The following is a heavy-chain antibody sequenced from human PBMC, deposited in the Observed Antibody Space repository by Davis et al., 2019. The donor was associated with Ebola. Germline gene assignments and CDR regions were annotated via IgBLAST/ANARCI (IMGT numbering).Heavy chain of an antibody. J-gene: IGHJ6*02. D-gene: IGHD6-13*01. CDR1: GFTFDDYA. Sequence: SLKISCAASGFTFDDYAMHWVRQAPGKGLEWVSGISWNSGSIGYADSVKGRFTISRDNAKNSLYLQMNSLRAEDTAVYYCAKDYSSSWYGLWGYYGMDVWGQGTTVTVSS. CDR2: ISWNSGSI. V-gene: IGHV3-9*01. CDR3: AKDYSSSWYGLWGYYGMDV.